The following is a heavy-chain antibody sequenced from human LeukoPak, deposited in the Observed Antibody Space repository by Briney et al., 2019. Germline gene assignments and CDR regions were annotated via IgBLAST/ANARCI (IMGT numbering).Heavy chain of an antibody. D-gene: IGHD3-9*01. Sequence: PGGSLRLSCAASGFTFSSHWMHWVRQAPGKGLVWVSRINSDESSTNYADSVKGRFTISRDNAKSTLYLQMNSRRGEDTAVYYCVRGRLYYDILTGPTDAMDVWGQGTTVTVS. V-gene: IGHV3-74*01. CDR3: VRGRLYYDILTGPTDAMDV. J-gene: IGHJ6*02. CDR2: INSDESST. CDR1: GFTFSSHW.